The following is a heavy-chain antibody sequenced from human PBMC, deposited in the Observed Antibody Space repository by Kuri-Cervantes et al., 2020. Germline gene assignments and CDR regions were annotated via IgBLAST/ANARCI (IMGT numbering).Heavy chain of an antibody. CDR2: IYYSGST. CDR3: ASSAGAGGDFWSGGYYYYYYGMDV. CDR1: GGSISSGGYY. D-gene: IGHD3-3*01. Sequence: SETLSLTCTVSGGSISSGGYYWSWIRQHPGKGLEWIGYIYYSGSTNYNPSLKSRVTISVDTSKNQFSLKLSSVTAADTAVYYCASSAGAGGDFWSGGYYYYYYGMDVWGQGTTVTVSS. J-gene: IGHJ6*02. V-gene: IGHV4-61*08.